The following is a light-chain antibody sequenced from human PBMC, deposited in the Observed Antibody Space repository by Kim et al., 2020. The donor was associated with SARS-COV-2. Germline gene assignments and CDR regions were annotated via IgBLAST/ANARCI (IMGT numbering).Light chain of an antibody. CDR3: QQYGSSVIT. CDR2: DAS. Sequence: SPGERATLSCRASQTVSSNYLAWYQQKPGQAPRLLISDASSRATGIPDRFSVSGSGTDFTLTISRLEPEDFAVYYCQQYGSSVITFGQGTRLEIK. V-gene: IGKV3-20*01. J-gene: IGKJ5*01. CDR1: QTVSSNY.